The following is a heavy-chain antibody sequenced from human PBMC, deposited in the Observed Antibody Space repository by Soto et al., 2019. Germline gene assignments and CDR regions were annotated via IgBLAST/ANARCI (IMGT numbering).Heavy chain of an antibody. D-gene: IGHD2-15*01. J-gene: IGHJ4*02. CDR2: VYYSGGA. V-gene: IGHV4-39*01. Sequence: SETLSLTCDVSGGSIDNSHSFWGWVRQPPGKGLEFIGSVYYSGGAYYSPSLKSRVTVSVDTSKNQLSLRVNSVTAADTAVYYCARGLCSGGSCYSAHWGQGTLGTVSP. CDR3: ARGLCSGGSCYSAH. CDR1: GGSIDNSHSF.